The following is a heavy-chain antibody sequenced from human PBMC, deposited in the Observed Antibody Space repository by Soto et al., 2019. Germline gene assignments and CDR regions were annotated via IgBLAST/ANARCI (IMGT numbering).Heavy chain of an antibody. V-gene: IGHV4-61*01. Sequence: PSETLSLTCTVSGGSVSSGSYYWSWIRQPPGKGLEWIGYIYYSGSTNYNPSLKSRVTISVDTSKNQFSLNLSSVTAADTAVYYCARCRLVMDYYYYYGMDVWGQGTTVTVSS. CDR3: ARCRLVMDYYYYYGMDV. CDR1: GGSVSSGSYY. J-gene: IGHJ6*02. CDR2: IYYSGST. D-gene: IGHD3-16*02.